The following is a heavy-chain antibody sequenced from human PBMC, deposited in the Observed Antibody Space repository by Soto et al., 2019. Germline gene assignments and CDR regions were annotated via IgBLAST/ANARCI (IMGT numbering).Heavy chain of an antibody. D-gene: IGHD3-10*01. CDR2: IHYSGST. Sequence: QVQLQESGPGLVKPSETLSLTCTVSGGSISSYYWSWIRQPPGKGLEWIGYIHYSGSTNYNPSLKSRVTISVDTSKNQFSLKLSSVTAADTAVYYCARGPGLWFGELFFVYWGQGTLVTVSS. CDR1: GGSISSYY. J-gene: IGHJ4*02. CDR3: ARGPGLWFGELFFVY. V-gene: IGHV4-59*08.